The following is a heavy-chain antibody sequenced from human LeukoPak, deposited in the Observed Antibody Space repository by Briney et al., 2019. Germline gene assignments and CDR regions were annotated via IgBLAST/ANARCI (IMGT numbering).Heavy chain of an antibody. CDR1: GFTFSSYG. CDR3: AKVPYSDYGSGRPPFMDV. V-gene: IGHV3-33*06. D-gene: IGHD3-10*01. J-gene: IGHJ6*02. CDR2: IWYDATNK. Sequence: PGGSLRLSCAASGFTFSSYGMHWVRQAPGKGLEWVAVIWYDATNKYYADSVKGRFTISRDNSKNTLYLQMTSLRAEDTAIHYCAKVPYSDYGSGRPPFMDVWGQGTTVAVSS.